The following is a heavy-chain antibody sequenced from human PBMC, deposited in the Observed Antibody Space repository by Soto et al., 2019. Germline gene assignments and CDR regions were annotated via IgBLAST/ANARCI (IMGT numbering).Heavy chain of an antibody. CDR3: ASRGIVGYYYYGMDV. V-gene: IGHV1-3*01. CDR1: GYTFTSYA. J-gene: IGHJ6*02. CDR2: INAGTGNT. D-gene: IGHD1-26*01. Sequence: QVQLVQSGAEVKKPGASVKVSCKASGYTFTSYAMHWVRQAPGQRLEWMGWINAGTGNTKYSHKVQGRVTITRDTSASTAYMELRSLRSEDTAVYYCASRGIVGYYYYGMDVWGQGTTVTVSS.